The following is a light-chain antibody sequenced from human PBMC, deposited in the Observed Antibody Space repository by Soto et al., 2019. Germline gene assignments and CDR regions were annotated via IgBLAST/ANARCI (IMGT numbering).Light chain of an antibody. CDR1: QGISSY. Sequence: AIRMTQSPSSLSASTGDRVTITCRASQGISSYLAWYQQKPGKAPKLLIYAASTLQSGVPSRFNGSGSGTDFTLTISCLQSEDFATYYCQQYYSYPRTFGQGTKVEIK. J-gene: IGKJ1*01. CDR3: QQYYSYPRT. CDR2: AAS. V-gene: IGKV1-8*01.